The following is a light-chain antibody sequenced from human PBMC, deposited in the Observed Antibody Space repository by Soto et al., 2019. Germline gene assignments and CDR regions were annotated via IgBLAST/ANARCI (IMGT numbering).Light chain of an antibody. CDR1: QSVSSGF. V-gene: IGKV3-20*01. Sequence: ENVLTQSPGTLSLSPGERATLSCRASQSVSSGFLAWYQQKPGQAPRLVIYGASSRAAGIPDRFSGSGSGTDFTLSISKVEPEDFAVYYCQQYGRPPRATFGQGTRLEIK. CDR2: GAS. J-gene: IGKJ5*01. CDR3: QQYGRPPRAT.